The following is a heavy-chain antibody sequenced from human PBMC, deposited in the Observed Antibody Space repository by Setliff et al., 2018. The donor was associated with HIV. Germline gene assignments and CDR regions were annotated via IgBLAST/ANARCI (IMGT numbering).Heavy chain of an antibody. CDR1: GGSFSAYY. CDR2: IHHSGST. CDR3: ARATFSSSWYPFDGFDI. V-gene: IGHV4-34*01. Sequence: SETLSLPCAVYGGSFSAYYWSWIRQPPGKGLEWIGEIHHSGSTNYNPSLKSRVTISVDTSKKHFSLKLTSVTAADTAMYYCARATFSSSWYPFDGFDIWGQGTPVTVSS. J-gene: IGHJ3*02. D-gene: IGHD6-13*01.